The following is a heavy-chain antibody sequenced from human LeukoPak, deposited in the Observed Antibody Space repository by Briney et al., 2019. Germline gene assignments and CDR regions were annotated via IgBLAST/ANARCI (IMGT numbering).Heavy chain of an antibody. Sequence: GSLRLSCAASGFPFSTYSMNWVRQPPGKGLEWIGEIYHSGSTNYNPSLKSRVTISVDKSKNQFSLKLSSVTAADTAVYYCARDSGDWGQGTLVTVSS. D-gene: IGHD3-10*01. CDR2: IYHSGST. V-gene: IGHV4-4*02. CDR1: GFPFSTYSM. J-gene: IGHJ4*02. CDR3: ARDSGD.